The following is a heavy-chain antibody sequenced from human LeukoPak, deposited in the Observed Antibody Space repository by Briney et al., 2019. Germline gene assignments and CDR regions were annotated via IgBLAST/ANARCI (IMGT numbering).Heavy chain of an antibody. CDR2: ISYDGSNK. CDR1: GFTFSSYA. CDR3: ARDDYDFWSGYYPRLLLPYFAY. Sequence: GRSLRLSCAASGFTFSSYAMHWVRQAPGKGLEWVAVISYDGSNKYYADSVKGRFTISGDNSKNTLYLQMNSLRAEDTAVYYCARDDYDFWSGYYPRLLLPYFAYWGQGTLVTVSS. V-gene: IGHV3-30-3*01. J-gene: IGHJ4*02. D-gene: IGHD3-3*01.